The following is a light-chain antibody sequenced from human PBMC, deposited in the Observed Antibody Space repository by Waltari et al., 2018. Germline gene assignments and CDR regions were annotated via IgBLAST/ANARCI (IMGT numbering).Light chain of an antibody. CDR3: GTWDSSLSGAV. J-gene: IGLJ7*01. CDR1: NSTLWNNY. CDR2: ENT. V-gene: IGLV1-51*02. Sequence: QSVLTQPPSVSAAPGQRVTIPCSVGNSTLWNNYVSWYRQFPGTAPKLLIYENTERPSGIPGRFAGSKSGTSATLDITGLQAGDEADYYCGTWDSSLSGAVFGGGTHLTVL.